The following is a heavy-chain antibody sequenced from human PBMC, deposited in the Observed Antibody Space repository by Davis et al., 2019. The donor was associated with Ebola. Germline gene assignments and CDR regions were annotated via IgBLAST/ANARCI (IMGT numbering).Heavy chain of an antibody. CDR3: ARVNYDFWSGYANWFDP. J-gene: IGHJ5*02. Sequence: SETLSLTCTVSGGSISSYYWSWIRQPPGKGLEWIGYIYYNGSTNYNPSLKSRVTISVDTSKNQFSLKLSSVTAADTAVYYCARVNYDFWSGYANWFDPWGQGTLVTVSS. CDR1: GGSISSYY. CDR2: IYYNGST. V-gene: IGHV4-59*01. D-gene: IGHD3-3*01.